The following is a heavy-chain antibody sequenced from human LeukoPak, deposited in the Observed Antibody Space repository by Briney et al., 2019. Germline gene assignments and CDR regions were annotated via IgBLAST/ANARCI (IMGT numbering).Heavy chain of an antibody. D-gene: IGHD1-26*01. J-gene: IGHJ4*02. CDR2: ISYDGRNK. V-gene: IGHV3-30*18. CDR3: AKDRDILGAVYYFDY. CDR1: GFTFSSYG. Sequence: PGGSLRLSCAASGFTFSSYGMHWVRQAPGKGLEWVAVISYDGRNKYHADSVKGRFTISRDNSKNTVYLQMNSLRAEDTAVYYCAKDRDILGAVYYFDYWGQGTLVTVSS.